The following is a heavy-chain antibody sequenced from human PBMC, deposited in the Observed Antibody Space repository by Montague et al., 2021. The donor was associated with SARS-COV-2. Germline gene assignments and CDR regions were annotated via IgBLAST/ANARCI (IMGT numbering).Heavy chain of an antibody. Sequence: LSLPASGFTFSSYGMHWVRQAPGKGLEWVAVIWYDGSNKYYADSVKGRFTISRDNSKNTLYLQMNSLRAEDTAVYYCARELVRYYYGMDVWGQGTTVTVSS. D-gene: IGHD6-6*01. CDR2: IWYDGSNK. J-gene: IGHJ6*02. V-gene: IGHV3-33*01. CDR3: ARELVRYYYGMDV. CDR1: GFTFSSYG.